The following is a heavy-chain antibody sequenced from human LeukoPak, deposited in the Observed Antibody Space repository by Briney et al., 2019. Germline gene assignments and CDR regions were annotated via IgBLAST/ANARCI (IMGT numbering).Heavy chain of an antibody. Sequence: ASVKLSCTASGYTFSANYIHWVRQAPGQGLEWVGWIAPRSVATTYSQKSQDRVTMTRDTSITTTYLELATLRSDDTAVYYCARDGSVESGLYYFDFWGQGTLVTVSS. D-gene: IGHD2-2*03. CDR1: GYTFSANY. J-gene: IGHJ4*02. V-gene: IGHV1-2*02. CDR2: IAPRSVAT. CDR3: ARDGSVESGLYYFDF.